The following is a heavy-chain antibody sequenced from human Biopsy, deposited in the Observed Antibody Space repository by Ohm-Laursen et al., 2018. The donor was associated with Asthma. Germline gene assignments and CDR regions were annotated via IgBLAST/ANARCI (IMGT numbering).Heavy chain of an antibody. CDR3: AKATLGDIGKDY. Sequence: SLRLSCTAFGFTFDDYGMHWVRQAPGKGLEWVSGISWNSGSIGYADSVKGRFTISRDNAKNSLYLQMNSLRVEDTALYYCAKATLGDIGKDYWGQGTLVTVSS. CDR1: GFTFDDYG. V-gene: IGHV3-9*01. CDR2: ISWNSGSI. J-gene: IGHJ4*02. D-gene: IGHD2-21*01.